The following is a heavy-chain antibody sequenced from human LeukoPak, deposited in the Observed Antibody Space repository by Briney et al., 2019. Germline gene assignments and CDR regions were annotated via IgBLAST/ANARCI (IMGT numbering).Heavy chain of an antibody. Sequence: PSETLSLTCTVSGGSISSGGYYWSWIRQHPGKGLEWIGYIYYSGGTYYNPSLKSRVTISVDTSKNQFSLKLSSVTAADTAVYYCARTNDYYDSSGYEYYFDYWGQGTLVTVSS. D-gene: IGHD3-22*01. CDR1: GGSISSGGYY. J-gene: IGHJ4*02. CDR3: ARTNDYYDSSGYEYYFDY. CDR2: IYYSGGT. V-gene: IGHV4-31*03.